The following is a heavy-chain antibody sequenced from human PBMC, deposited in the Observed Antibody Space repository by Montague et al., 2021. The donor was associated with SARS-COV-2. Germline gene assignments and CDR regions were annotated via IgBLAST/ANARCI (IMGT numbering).Heavy chain of an antibody. Sequence: SETLSLTCTVSGGSTSSYYWSWIRQPLGKGLEWIGCIYYSGSTNYNPSRKSRVTISVDTSKTQFSLKLNSVTAADTAVYYCARTIVVVSAASRYFDLWGRGTLVTVSS. CDR1: GGSTSSYY. D-gene: IGHD2-2*01. CDR2: IYYSGST. CDR3: ARTIVVVSAASRYFDL. V-gene: IGHV4-59*01. J-gene: IGHJ2*01.